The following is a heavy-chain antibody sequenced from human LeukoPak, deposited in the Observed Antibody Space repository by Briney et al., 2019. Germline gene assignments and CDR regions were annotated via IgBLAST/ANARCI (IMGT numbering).Heavy chain of an antibody. CDR3: ARDSRRQFDY. V-gene: IGHV3-23*01. Sequence: GGSLRLSCGASGFTFSTEAMSWVRQAPGKGLEWVSAISDSGTSTDYTDSVKGRFTISRDNSKNTLYLQMNSLRAEDTAVYYCARDSRRQFDYWGQGTLVTVSS. J-gene: IGHJ4*02. CDR1: GFTFSTEA. CDR2: ISDSGTST.